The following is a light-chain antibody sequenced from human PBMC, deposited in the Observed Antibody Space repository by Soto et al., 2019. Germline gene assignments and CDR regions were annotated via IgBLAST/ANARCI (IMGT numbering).Light chain of an antibody. Sequence: EIVLTQSPATLSLSPGERATLSCRACQSVASYLAWYQQKPGQAPRLLIYDASKRATGIPARFSGSGSGTDFTLTISSLEPVDSAIYYCQQHSNGPTFGGFTQVEI. CDR3: QQHSNGPT. CDR2: DAS. CDR1: QSVASY. V-gene: IGKV3-11*01. J-gene: IGKJ4*01.